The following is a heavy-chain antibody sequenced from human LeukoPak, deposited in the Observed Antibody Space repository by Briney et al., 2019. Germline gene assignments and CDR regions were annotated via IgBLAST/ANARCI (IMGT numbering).Heavy chain of an antibody. CDR2: IRSKACGGTT. J-gene: IGHJ6*03. D-gene: IGHD6-19*01. CDR1: GFTFGDYA. CDR3: TRDLSSGWYYYYYYMDV. V-gene: IGHV3-49*04. Sequence: GGSLRLSCTASGFTFGDYAMSWVRQAPGNGLEWVGFIRSKACGGTTEYAASEKGRFTISRDDSKSIAYLQMNSLKTEDTAVYYCTRDLSSGWYYYYYYMDVWGKGTTVTISS.